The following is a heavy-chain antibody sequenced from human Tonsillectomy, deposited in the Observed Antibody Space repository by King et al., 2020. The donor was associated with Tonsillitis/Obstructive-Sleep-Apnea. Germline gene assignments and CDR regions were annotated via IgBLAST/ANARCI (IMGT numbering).Heavy chain of an antibody. D-gene: IGHD3-16*02. CDR3: ARGGLRVGELSLWRPSTPKYNWFDP. CDR1: GFTFSSYW. Sequence: VQLVESGGGLVQPGGSLRLSCAASGFTFSSYWMSWVRQAPGKGLEWVANIKQDGSEKYYVDSVKGRFTISRDNAKNSLYLQMNSLRAEDTAVYYCARGGLRVGELSLWRPSTPKYNWFDPWGQGTLVTVSS. CDR2: IKQDGSEK. V-gene: IGHV3-7*04. J-gene: IGHJ5*02.